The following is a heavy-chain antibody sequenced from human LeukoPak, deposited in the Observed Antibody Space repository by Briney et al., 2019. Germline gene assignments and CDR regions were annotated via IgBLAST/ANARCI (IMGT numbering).Heavy chain of an antibody. V-gene: IGHV1-18*01. D-gene: IGHD3-16*01. CDR1: GYTFTSYG. Sequence: GASVKVFCKASGYTFTSYGISWVRQAPGQGLEWMGWISAYNGNTNYAQKLQGRVTMTTDTSTSTAYMELRGLRSDDTAVYYCARPSGGMITFGGAIGAFDIWGQGTMVTVSS. J-gene: IGHJ3*02. CDR3: ARPSGGMITFGGAIGAFDI. CDR2: ISAYNGNT.